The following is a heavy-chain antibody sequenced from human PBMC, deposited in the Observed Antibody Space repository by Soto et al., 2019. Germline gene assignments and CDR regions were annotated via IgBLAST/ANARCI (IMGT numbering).Heavy chain of an antibody. V-gene: IGHV4-59*08. CDR3: ARSLDGYGSGSYYMDYFDY. J-gene: IGHJ4*02. D-gene: IGHD3-10*01. Sequence: TLSLTCTVSGGSISSYYWSWIRQPPGKGLEWIGYIYYSGSTNYNPSLKSRVTISVDTSKNQFSLKLSSVTAADTAVYYCARSLDGYGSGSYYMDYFDYWGQGTLVTVSS. CDR2: IYYSGST. CDR1: GGSISSYY.